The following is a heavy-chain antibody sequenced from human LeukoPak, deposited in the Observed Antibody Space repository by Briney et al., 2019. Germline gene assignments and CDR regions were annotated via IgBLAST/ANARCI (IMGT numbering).Heavy chain of an antibody. J-gene: IGHJ4*02. V-gene: IGHV1-18*01. CDR2: IIAYNGNT. D-gene: IGHD4-17*01. CDR3: ARDPYGDTGSSVDY. Sequence: ASVKVSCKASGGTFSSYAISWVRQAPGQGLEWMGGIIAYNGNTNYAQKLQGRVTMTTDTSTSTAYMELNSLRAEDTAVYYCARDPYGDTGSSVDYWGQGTLVTVSS. CDR1: GGTFSSYA.